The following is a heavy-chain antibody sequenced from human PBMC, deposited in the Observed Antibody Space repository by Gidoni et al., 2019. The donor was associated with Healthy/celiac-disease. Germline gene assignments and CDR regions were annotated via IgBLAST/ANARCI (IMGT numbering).Heavy chain of an antibody. CDR3: ARDRDYDSSGYDPLGY. J-gene: IGHJ4*02. Sequence: QVQLVQSGAEVTKPGASVKVSCKASGYTFPSYYMHWVRQAPGQGLEWMGIINPSGGSTSYAQKFQGRVTMTRDTSTSTVYMELSSLRSEDTAVYYCARDRDYDSSGYDPLGYWGQGTLVTVSS. CDR2: INPSGGST. D-gene: IGHD3-22*01. CDR1: GYTFPSYY. V-gene: IGHV1-46*03.